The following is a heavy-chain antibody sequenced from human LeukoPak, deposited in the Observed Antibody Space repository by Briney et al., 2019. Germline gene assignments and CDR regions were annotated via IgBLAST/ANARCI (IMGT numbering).Heavy chain of an antibody. V-gene: IGHV4-38-2*01. J-gene: IGHJ6*03. D-gene: IGHD2-2*01. CDR3: ARHVVPAAQSTYMDV. CDR2: IYHSETP. CDR1: GYSISSGYN. Sequence: SETLSLTCVVSGYSISSGYNWGCIPQHPGKGVEGSGSIYHSETPYYEPSPKRRVTRSVATSQNQCSLKPNSVTAADTSLYTCARHVVPAAQSTYMDVWGKGTTVTVSS.